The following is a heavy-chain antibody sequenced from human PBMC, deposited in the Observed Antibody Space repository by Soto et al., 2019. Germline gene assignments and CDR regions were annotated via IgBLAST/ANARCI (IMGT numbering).Heavy chain of an antibody. CDR3: ARTAVATHWYFDL. Sequence: LQLQESGPGLVKPSETLSLTCTVSNGSISSRYYWGWLRQTPGKGLEWIARIYYVGTTYYSPSLESRVTVSVDTSNNQLSLRLSSVTAADTAVYYCARTAVATHWYFDLWGRGTLVT. CDR1: NGSISSRYY. V-gene: IGHV4-39*01. J-gene: IGHJ2*01. CDR2: IYYVGTT. D-gene: IGHD6-19*01.